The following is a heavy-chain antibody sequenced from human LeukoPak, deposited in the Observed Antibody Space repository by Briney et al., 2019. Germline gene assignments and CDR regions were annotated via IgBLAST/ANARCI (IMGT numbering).Heavy chain of an antibody. CDR2: ISAYNGNT. V-gene: IGHV1-18*01. J-gene: IGHJ4*02. CDR3: ARALSRYSSGWYLGY. Sequence: ASVKVSCKASGYTFTSYAMHWVRQAPGQGLEWMGWISAYNGNTNYAQKLQGRVTMTTDTSTSTAYMELRSLRSDDTAVYYCARALSRYSSGWYLGYWGQGTLVTVSS. CDR1: GYTFTSYA. D-gene: IGHD6-19*01.